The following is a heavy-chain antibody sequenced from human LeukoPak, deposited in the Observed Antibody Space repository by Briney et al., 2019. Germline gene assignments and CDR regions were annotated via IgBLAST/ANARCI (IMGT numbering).Heavy chain of an antibody. CDR3: ARILTLSTSQTLGY. V-gene: IGHV1-8*01. Sequence: ASVKVSCTASGYTFTSYDINWVRQATGQGLEWMGWMNPNSGNTGYAQKFQGRVTMTRNTSISTAYMELSSLRSEDTAVYYCARILTLSTSQTLGYWGQGTLVTVSS. CDR2: MNPNSGNT. J-gene: IGHJ4*02. CDR1: GYTFTSYD. D-gene: IGHD2-2*01.